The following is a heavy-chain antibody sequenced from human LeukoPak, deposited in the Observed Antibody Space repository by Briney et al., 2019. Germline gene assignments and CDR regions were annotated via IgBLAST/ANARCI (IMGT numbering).Heavy chain of an antibody. CDR3: ARHPNWNFDS. J-gene: IGHJ4*02. D-gene: IGHD1-1*01. CDR1: GFTFSRYW. Sequence: PGGSLRLSCAASGFTFSRYWMNWVRQAPGKGLEWVANINTDGSQRDCVDSLKGRFTISRDNDKNSLYLQMNNLRAEDTAVYYCARHPNWNFDSWGQGTLVTVSS. V-gene: IGHV3-7*01. CDR2: INTDGSQR.